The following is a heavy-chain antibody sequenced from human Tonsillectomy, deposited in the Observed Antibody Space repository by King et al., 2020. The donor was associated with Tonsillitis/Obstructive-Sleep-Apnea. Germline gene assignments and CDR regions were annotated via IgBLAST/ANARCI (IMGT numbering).Heavy chain of an antibody. CDR2: IRSSSSTI. Sequence: VQLVESGGGLVQPGGSLRLSCAASRFTFSSSSMNWVRQAPGKGLEWVSYIRSSSSTIYYADSVKGQFTISRDNAKDSLYLQMNSLRDEDTAVYYCARDRDVVVVAARGFDPWGQGTLVTVSS. CDR3: ARDRDVVVVAARGFDP. CDR1: RFTFSSSS. D-gene: IGHD2-15*01. J-gene: IGHJ5*02. V-gene: IGHV3-48*02.